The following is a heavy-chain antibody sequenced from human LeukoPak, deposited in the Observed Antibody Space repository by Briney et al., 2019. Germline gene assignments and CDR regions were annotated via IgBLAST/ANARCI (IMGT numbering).Heavy chain of an antibody. CDR1: GYTFTSYD. CDR2: ISAYNGNT. Sequence: ASVKVSCKASGYTFTSYDINWVRQATGQGLEWMGWISAYNGNTNYAQKLQGRVTMTTDTSTSTAYMELRSLRSDDTAVYYCARASGYSYGTDIDYWGQGTLVTVSS. J-gene: IGHJ4*02. V-gene: IGHV1-18*01. CDR3: ARASGYSYGTDIDY. D-gene: IGHD5-18*01.